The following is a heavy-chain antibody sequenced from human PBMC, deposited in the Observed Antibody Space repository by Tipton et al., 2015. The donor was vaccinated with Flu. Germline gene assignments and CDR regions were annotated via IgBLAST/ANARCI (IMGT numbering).Heavy chain of an antibody. J-gene: IGHJ5*02. D-gene: IGHD4-11*01. V-gene: IGHV4-38-2*01. CDR3: ARRDYSNYVSDPKSWFDP. Sequence: LRLSCSVSGDSTASDYYWAWIRQFPGKGLEWIGTVSRTGSTIYNPSLKSRVTLSIDTSKNQFSLKMKSVTATDMAVYYCARRDYSNYVSDPKSWFDPWGQGTLVAVSS. CDR2: VSRTGST. CDR1: GDSTASDYY.